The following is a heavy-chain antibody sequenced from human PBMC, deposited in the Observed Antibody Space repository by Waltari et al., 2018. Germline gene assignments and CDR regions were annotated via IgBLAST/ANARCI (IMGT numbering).Heavy chain of an antibody. CDR3: ARGIVGATKSPGDAFDI. Sequence: QVQLVQSGAEVKKPGSSVKVSCKASGGTFSSYAISWVRQAPGQGLEWMGGIIPIFGTANYAQKFQGRGTSTTDESTSTAYMELSSLRSEDTAVYYCARGIVGATKSPGDAFDIWGQGTMVTVSS. V-gene: IGHV1-69*05. CDR1: GGTFSSYA. CDR2: IIPIFGTA. J-gene: IGHJ3*02. D-gene: IGHD1-26*01.